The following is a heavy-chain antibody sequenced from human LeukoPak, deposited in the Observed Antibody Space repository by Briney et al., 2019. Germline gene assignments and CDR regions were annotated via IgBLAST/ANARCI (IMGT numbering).Heavy chain of an antibody. D-gene: IGHD1-1*01. CDR2: ISGSGDSR. CDR1: GFTFSSYD. CDR3: AKDSRVQLERRGVFDY. Sequence: GGSLRLACAAYGFTFSSYDMSWVRRAPGKGLEWVSGISGSGDSRDYADSVKGRFSISRDNSKNTLYLQMNSLRAEDTAEYYCAKDSRVQLERRGVFDYWGQGTQVTVSS. J-gene: IGHJ4*02. V-gene: IGHV3-23*01.